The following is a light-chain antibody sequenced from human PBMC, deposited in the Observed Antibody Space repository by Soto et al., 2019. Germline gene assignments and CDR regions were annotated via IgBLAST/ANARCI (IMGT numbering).Light chain of an antibody. CDR3: SSYTSSSTYV. CDR1: SSDVGGYNY. Sequence: QSALTQPASVSGSPGQSITISCTGTSSDVGGYNYVSWYQQDPGKAPKVMIYDVSTRPSGVSHRFSASKSGNTASLTISGLQADDEADYYCSSYTSSSTYVFGPGTKLTVL. J-gene: IGLJ1*01. V-gene: IGLV2-14*01. CDR2: DVS.